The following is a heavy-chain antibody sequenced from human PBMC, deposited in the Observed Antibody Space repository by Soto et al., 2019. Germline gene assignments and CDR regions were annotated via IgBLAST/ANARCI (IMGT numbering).Heavy chain of an antibody. CDR3: AKGGAIVAAGTRVYLYNAMDV. CDR2: INPNSGDT. J-gene: IGHJ6*02. CDR1: GYTFTGYY. V-gene: IGHV1-2*02. D-gene: IGHD1-26*01. Sequence: QVQLVQSGTEVKRPGDSVKVSCKASGYTFTGYYVHWVRQAPGQGLEWMGWINPNSGDTYLAQRFQGRVTMNTDTSIGTAYMGLRGLTYDDTAEYYCAKGGAIVAAGTRVYLYNAMDVWGQGTTVTVSS.